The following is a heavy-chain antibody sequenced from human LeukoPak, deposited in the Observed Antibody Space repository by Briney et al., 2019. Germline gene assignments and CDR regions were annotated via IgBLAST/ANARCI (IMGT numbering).Heavy chain of an antibody. CDR1: GYTFTSYG. Sequence: ASVKVSCKASGYTFTSYGISWVRQAPGQGLEWMGWISAYNGNTNYAQKLQGRVTMTTDTSTSTAYMELRSLRSDDTAVYYCARDPPGLTLGSPGDYWGQGTLVIVSS. CDR3: ARDPPGLTLGSPGDY. J-gene: IGHJ4*02. CDR2: ISAYNGNT. D-gene: IGHD3-16*01. V-gene: IGHV1-18*01.